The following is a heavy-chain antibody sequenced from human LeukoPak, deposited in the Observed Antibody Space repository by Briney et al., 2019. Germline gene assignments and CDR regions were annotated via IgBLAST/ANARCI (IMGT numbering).Heavy chain of an antibody. J-gene: IGHJ4*02. D-gene: IGHD6-19*01. CDR2: ISWNSGSI. V-gene: IGHV3-9*01. CDR3: AKGKEIAVAGLFDY. Sequence: GGSLRLSCAASGFTFDDYAMHWVRQAPGKGLEWVSGISWNSGSIGYADSVKGRFTISRDNAKNSLYLQMNSLRAEDTALYYCAKGKEIAVAGLFDYWGQGTLVTVSS. CDR1: GFTFDDYA.